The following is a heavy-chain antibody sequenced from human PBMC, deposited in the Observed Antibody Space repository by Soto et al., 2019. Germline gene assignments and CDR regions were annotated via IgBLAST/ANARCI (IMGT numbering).Heavy chain of an antibody. J-gene: IGHJ6*02. CDR2: IYYSGST. CDR1: DDSITSGGYY. D-gene: IGHD2-15*01. CDR3: ARDGDCSGGSCYLGYGLDV. V-gene: IGHV4-31*03. Sequence: QVQLQESGPGLVKLSQTLSLTCSVSDDSITSGGYYWSWIRQHPGKGLEWIGNIYYSGSTHYNPSLKSRVTISVNTSKRQFSLTVNSVTAADTALYYCARDGDCSGGSCYLGYGLDVWGQGTTVSVSS.